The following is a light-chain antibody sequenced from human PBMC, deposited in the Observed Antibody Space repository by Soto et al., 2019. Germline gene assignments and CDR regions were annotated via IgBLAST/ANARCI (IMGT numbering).Light chain of an antibody. CDR1: SSDVGGYDF. Sequence: QSVLTQPASVSGSPGQSITISCTGTSSDVGGYDFVSWYQHHPGKVPKLMIFEVSKRPSGVSNRFSGSKSGNTASLTISGLQAEDEADYYCSSYTSITLFFGGGTKLTVL. V-gene: IGLV2-14*01. J-gene: IGLJ2*01. CDR2: EVS. CDR3: SSYTSITLF.